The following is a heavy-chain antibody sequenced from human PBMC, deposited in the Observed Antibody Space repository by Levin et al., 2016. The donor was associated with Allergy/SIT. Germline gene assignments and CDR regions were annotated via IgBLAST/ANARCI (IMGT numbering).Heavy chain of an antibody. CDR1: GFTFSSYG. Sequence: LTCAASGFTFSSYGMHWVRQAPGKGLEWVAVISYDGSNKYYADSVKGRFTISRDNSKNTLYLQMNSLRAEDTAVYYCAKGGRGYSYAAGMDVWGQGTTVTVSS. CDR3: AKGGRGYSYAAGMDV. CDR2: ISYDGSNK. V-gene: IGHV3-30*18. D-gene: IGHD5-18*01. J-gene: IGHJ6*02.